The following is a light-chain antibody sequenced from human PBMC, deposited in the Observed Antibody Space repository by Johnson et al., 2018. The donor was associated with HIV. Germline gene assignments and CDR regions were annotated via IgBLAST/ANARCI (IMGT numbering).Light chain of an antibody. J-gene: IGLJ1*01. CDR3: GTWDSSLSAYV. CDR2: DDN. V-gene: IGLV1-51*01. Sequence: QSVLTQPPSVSATPGQKVTISCSGSTSNIGNNYVSWYQQFPVAAPKLLIYDDNKRPSGIPDRFSGSKSGTSATLGITGLQTGDEADYYCGTWDSSLSAYVFGTGTKVTVL. CDR1: TSNIGNNY.